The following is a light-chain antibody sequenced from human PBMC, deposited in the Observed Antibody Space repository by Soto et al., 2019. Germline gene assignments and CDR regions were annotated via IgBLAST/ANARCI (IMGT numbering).Light chain of an antibody. V-gene: IGKV3-20*01. Sequence: IVFTQSPARLALQQGDRATLSCRASQSVSSSYLAWYQHKPGQAPRLLIHGASSRVTGIPDRFSGSGSGTDFTLTITRLEPEDLAVYYCQQYQSLTFGGGTKVDIK. CDR1: QSVSSSY. CDR2: GAS. CDR3: QQYQSLT. J-gene: IGKJ4*01.